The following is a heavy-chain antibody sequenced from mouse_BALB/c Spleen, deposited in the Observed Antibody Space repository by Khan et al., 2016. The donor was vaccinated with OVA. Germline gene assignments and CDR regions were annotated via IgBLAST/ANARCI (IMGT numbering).Heavy chain of an antibody. J-gene: IGHJ1*01. D-gene: IGHD3-2*02. CDR3: ARQGYPWYFDV. CDR1: GFSLTSYG. Sequence: QVQLKESGPGPVAPSQSLSITCTISGFSLTSYGVHWVSQPAGKGLEWLVVIWSDGRTNYNSALKSRMSISKDNTKSQVFLKVNSLQNDDTALFYCARQGYPWYFDVLGAGTTVTVSS. CDR2: IWSDGRT. V-gene: IGHV2-6-1*01.